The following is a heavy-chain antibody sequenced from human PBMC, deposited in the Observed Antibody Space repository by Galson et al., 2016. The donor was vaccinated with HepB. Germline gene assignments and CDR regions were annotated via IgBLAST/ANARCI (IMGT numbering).Heavy chain of an antibody. J-gene: IGHJ4*02. CDR3: AKERLVRRIFDH. D-gene: IGHD1-1*01. CDR2: ISTRRTT. CDR1: GFVSSNFG. V-gene: IGHV3-23*01. Sequence: SLRLSCAASGFVSSNFGLSWVRQAPGKGLEWVASISTRRTTYYSDSVQGRFTISRDNSNNTLYLQMNGLRAEGTAVYYCAKERLVRRIFDHWGQGTLLTVSS.